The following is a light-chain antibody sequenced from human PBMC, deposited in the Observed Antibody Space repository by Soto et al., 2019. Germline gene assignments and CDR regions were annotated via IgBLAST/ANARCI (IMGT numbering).Light chain of an antibody. CDR1: SSDVGSYNL. CDR3: CSYGGRSTYV. J-gene: IGLJ1*01. Sequence: QSVVTQPASVSGSPGQSITISCTGTSSDVGSYNLVSWYQQHPGKAPKLMIYEVSKRPSGVSNRFSGSKSANTASLTISGLQADDEADYYCCSYGGRSTYVFGTGTKATVL. V-gene: IGLV2-23*02. CDR2: EVS.